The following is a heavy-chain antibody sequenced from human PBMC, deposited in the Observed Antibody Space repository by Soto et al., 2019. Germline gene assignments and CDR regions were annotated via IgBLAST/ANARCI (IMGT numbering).Heavy chain of an antibody. CDR3: ARHASYYVSSGYFGTY. J-gene: IGHJ4*02. V-gene: IGHV5-10-1*01. CDR1: GYTFTNHW. D-gene: IGHD3-22*01. CDR2: INPSDSHT. Sequence: GESLRISCQGSGYTFTNHWITWVRQMPGKGLEWMGRINPSDSHTNYSPSFQGHVTMSVDKSISTAYLQWSSLKASDSAMYYCARHASYYVSSGYFGTYWGQGTLVTVSS.